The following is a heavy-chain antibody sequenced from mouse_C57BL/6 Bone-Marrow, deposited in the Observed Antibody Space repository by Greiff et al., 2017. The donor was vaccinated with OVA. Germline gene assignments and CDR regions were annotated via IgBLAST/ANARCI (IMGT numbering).Heavy chain of an antibody. CDR3: ARHYYCSIYKDFEV. CDR2: ISSGGSYT. V-gene: IGHV5-6*01. CDR1: GFTFSSYG. D-gene: IGHD1-1*01. J-gene: IGHJ1*03. Sequence: EVQGVESGGDLVKPGGSLKLSCAASGFTFSSYGMSWVRQTPDKRLAWVATISSGGSYTYYPDSVTGRFTISSDKAKNTLYLQMSSRKSEDTAMXYFARHYYCSIYKDFEVWGTGTTVTVSS.